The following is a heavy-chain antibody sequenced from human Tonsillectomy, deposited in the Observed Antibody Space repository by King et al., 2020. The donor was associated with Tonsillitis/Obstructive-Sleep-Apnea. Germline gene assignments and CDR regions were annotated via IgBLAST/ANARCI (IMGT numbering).Heavy chain of an antibody. Sequence: EVQLVESGAEVKKPGESLRISCKGSGYNFTTYWISWVRQMPGKGLEWMGRIDPSDSYTNYSPSFQGHVTISADKSISTAYLQWSSLKASDTAMYYCARHAYYYGSRPHWFDPWGQGTLVTVSS. CDR1: GYNFTTYW. CDR2: IDPSDSYT. CDR3: ARHAYYYGSRPHWFDP. J-gene: IGHJ5*02. D-gene: IGHD3-10*01. V-gene: IGHV5-10-1*03.